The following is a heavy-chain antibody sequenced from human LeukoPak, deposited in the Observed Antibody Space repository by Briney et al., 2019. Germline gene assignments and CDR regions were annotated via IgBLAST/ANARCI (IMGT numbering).Heavy chain of an antibody. CDR3: ATGKHYYDSSGYYFYYFDY. CDR2: ISSSDSTI. Sequence: GGSLRLSCAASGFTFSSYEMHWVRQAPGKGLERVSYISSSDSTIYYADSVKGRFTISRDNAKNSLYLQMNSLRAEDTAVYYCATGKHYYDSSGYYFYYFDYWGQGTLVTVSS. CDR1: GFTFSSYE. J-gene: IGHJ4*02. D-gene: IGHD3-22*01. V-gene: IGHV3-48*03.